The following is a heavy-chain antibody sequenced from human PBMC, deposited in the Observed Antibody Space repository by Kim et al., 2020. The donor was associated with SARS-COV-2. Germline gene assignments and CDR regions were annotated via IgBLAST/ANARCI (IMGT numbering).Heavy chain of an antibody. Sequence: SETLSLTCTVSGGSISSSSYYWGWIRQPPGKGLEWMGSIYYSGSTYYNPSLKSRVTISVDTSKNQFSLKLSSVTAADTAVYYCATAFLRYFDWLSPANTPHAFDIWRQGTMLTVSS. CDR1: GGSISSSSYY. V-gene: IGHV4-39*01. D-gene: IGHD3-9*01. CDR3: ATAFLRYFDWLSPANTPHAFDI. J-gene: IGHJ3*02. CDR2: IYYSGST.